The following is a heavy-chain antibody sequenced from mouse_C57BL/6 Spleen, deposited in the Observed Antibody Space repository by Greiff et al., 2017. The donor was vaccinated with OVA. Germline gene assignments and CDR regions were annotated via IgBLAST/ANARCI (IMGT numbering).Heavy chain of an antibody. V-gene: IGHV1-55*01. CDR2: IYPGSGST. Sequence: QVQLKQPGAELVKPGASVKMSCKASGYTFTSYWITWVKQRPGQGLEWIGDIYPGSGSTNYNEKFKSKATLTVDTSSSTAYMQLSSLTSEDSAVYYCARGGYGYFDVWGTGTTVTVSS. CDR1: GYTFTSYW. J-gene: IGHJ1*03. CDR3: ARGGYGYFDV.